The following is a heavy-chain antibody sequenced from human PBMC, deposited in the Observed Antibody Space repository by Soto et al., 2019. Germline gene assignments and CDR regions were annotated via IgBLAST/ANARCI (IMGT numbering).Heavy chain of an antibody. D-gene: IGHD1-7*01. V-gene: IGHV2-5*02. CDR2: IYWDDDK. CDR3: AHNQLELRGSAFDI. J-gene: IGHJ3*02. CDR1: GFSLSTSGVG. Sequence: QITLKESGPTLVKPTQTLTLTCTFSGFSLSTSGVGVGWIRQPPGKALEWLALIYWDDDKRYSPSLKSRLTITKDTSKNQVVLTMTNMDPVDTATYYCAHNQLELRGSAFDIWGQGTMVTVSS.